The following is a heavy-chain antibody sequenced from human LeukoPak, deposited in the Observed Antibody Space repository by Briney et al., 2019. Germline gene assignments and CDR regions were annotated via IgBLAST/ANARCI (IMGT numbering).Heavy chain of an antibody. CDR3: ARLYLPATRFDY. CDR2: IYTSGST. CDR1: GGYISSYY. D-gene: IGHD5-24*01. Sequence: SETLSLTCTVSGGYISSYYWSWIRQPAGKGLEWIGRIYTSGSTNYNPSLKSRVTISVDTSKNQFSLKLTSVTAADTAVYYCARLYLPATRFDYWGQGTLVTVSS. V-gene: IGHV4-4*07. J-gene: IGHJ4*02.